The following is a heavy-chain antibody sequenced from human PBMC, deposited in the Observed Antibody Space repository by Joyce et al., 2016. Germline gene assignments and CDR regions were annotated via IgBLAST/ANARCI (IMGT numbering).Heavy chain of an antibody. CDR3: ARGGPSDAFDV. CDR1: GGSMINQY. Sequence: QVQMQESGPGLVKPSETLSLTCSVSGGSMINQYWSWIRQPPGKGLDWIGYIYSNGITNSDPSLKSRVAMLVDTSKNQFSLSLSSVTVADTAVYYCARGGPSDAFDVWGQGTMIAVSS. CDR2: IYSNGIT. V-gene: IGHV4-59*11. J-gene: IGHJ3*01.